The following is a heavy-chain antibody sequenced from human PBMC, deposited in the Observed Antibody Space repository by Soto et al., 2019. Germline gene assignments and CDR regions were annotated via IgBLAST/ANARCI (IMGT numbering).Heavy chain of an antibody. V-gene: IGHV1-69*01. CDR2: IIPIFATA. D-gene: IGHD3-22*01. CDR3: ARGGTYYYDSSGYYYSS. J-gene: IGHJ5*02. Sequence: QVQLVQSGAEVKKPGSSVKVSCKASGGTFSSYAISWVRQAPGQGLEWMGGIIPIFATANYAQKFQGRVTITADESTSTAYMELSSLRSEDTAVYYCARGGTYYYDSSGYYYSSWGQGTLVTVSS. CDR1: GGTFSSYA.